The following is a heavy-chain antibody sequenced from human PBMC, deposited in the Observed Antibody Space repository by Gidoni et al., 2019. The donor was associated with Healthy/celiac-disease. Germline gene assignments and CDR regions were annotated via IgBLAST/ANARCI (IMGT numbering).Heavy chain of an antibody. CDR1: GFTFSSYA. CDR2: IAYDGSNK. J-gene: IGHJ4*02. D-gene: IGHD3-16*02. V-gene: IGHV3-30-3*01. CDR3: ARDSLRLGELSFLDY. Sequence: QVQLVESGGGVVQPGRSLRLSCAASGFTFSSYAMHWVRQAPGKGLEWVAVIAYDGSNKYYADSVKGRFTISRDNSKNTLYLQMNSLRAEDTAVYYCARDSLRLGELSFLDYWGQGTLVTVSS.